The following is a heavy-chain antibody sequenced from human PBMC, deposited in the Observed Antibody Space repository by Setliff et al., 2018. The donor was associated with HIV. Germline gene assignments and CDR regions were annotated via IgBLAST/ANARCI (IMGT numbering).Heavy chain of an antibody. D-gene: IGHD1-1*01. Sequence: SETLSLTCTGSGGSVTSYYWSWIRQSPEKGLEWIGYIYHTGITNYNPSLKSRLSTSIDTSKNQFPLSLRSVTAADTVVYYCARGSWKDGAQGYFFDHWGQGTLVTVSS. CDR3: ARGSWKDGAQGYFFDH. CDR2: IYHTGIT. V-gene: IGHV4-59*02. J-gene: IGHJ4*02. CDR1: GGSVTSYY.